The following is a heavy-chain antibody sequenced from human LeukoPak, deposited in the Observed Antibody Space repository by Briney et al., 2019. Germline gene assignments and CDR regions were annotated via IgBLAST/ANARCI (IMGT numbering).Heavy chain of an antibody. Sequence: AGSLRLSCAASGSTFSSYDMHWVRQAPGKGLEWVAFIRYDGSNKYYADSVKGRFTISRDNSKNTLYLQMNSLRAEDTAVYYCAKEIYRSWSFAYWGQGTLVTVSS. CDR3: AKEIYRSWSFAY. D-gene: IGHD6-13*01. CDR1: GSTFSSYD. CDR2: IRYDGSNK. J-gene: IGHJ4*02. V-gene: IGHV3-30*02.